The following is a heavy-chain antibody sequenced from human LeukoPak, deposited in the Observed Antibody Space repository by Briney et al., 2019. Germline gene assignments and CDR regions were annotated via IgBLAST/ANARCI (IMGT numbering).Heavy chain of an antibody. V-gene: IGHV4-4*02. CDR1: GGSISSSNW. D-gene: IGHD3-22*01. Sequence: PSETLSLTCAVSGGSISSSNWWSWVRQPPGKGLEWIGEIYHSGSTNYNPTLKSRVTISVDKSKNQFSLKLSSVTAADTAVYYCARVRTYYYDSSGYLDTYYFDYWGQGTLVTVSS. J-gene: IGHJ4*02. CDR3: ARVRTYYYDSSGYLDTYYFDY. CDR2: IYHSGST.